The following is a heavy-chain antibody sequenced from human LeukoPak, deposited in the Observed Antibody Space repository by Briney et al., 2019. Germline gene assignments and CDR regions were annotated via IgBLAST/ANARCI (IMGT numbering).Heavy chain of an antibody. CDR2: IYHSGST. V-gene: IGHV4-59*12. CDR1: GGSISSYY. D-gene: IGHD5-24*01. Sequence: SETLSLTCTVSGGSISSYYWSWIRQPPGKGLEWIGYIYHSGSTYYNPSLKSRVTISVDRSKNQFSLKLSSVTAADTAVYYCARAPPPYTRSGPRWLQFGYFDYWGQGTLVTVSS. J-gene: IGHJ4*02. CDR3: ARAPPPYTRSGPRWLQFGYFDY.